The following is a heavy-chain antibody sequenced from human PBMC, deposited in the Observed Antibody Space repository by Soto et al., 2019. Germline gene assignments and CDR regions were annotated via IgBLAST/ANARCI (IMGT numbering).Heavy chain of an antibody. D-gene: IGHD6-13*01. CDR3: ARITPTKVAAATAGFDP. CDR2: IYYSGST. J-gene: IGHJ5*02. Sequence: SETLSLTCTVSGGSISSYYWSWIRQPPGKGLEWIGYIYYSGSTNYNPSLKSRVTISVDTSKNQFSLKLSSVTAADTAVYYCARITPTKVAAATAGFDPWGQGTLVTVSS. CDR1: GGSISSYY. V-gene: IGHV4-59*01.